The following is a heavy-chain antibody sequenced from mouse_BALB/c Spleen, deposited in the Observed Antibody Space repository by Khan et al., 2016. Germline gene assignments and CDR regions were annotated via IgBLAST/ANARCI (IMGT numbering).Heavy chain of an antibody. Sequence: QVQLKQSGPGLVQPSQSLSITCTVSGFSLTSYGVHWVRQSPGKGLEWLGVIWSGGSTDFNAAFISRLSISRDNSKSQVFFKMNSLQADDTAIYYCVSNEGNGFYFDYWGQGTTLTVSS. CDR3: VSNEGNGFYFDY. J-gene: IGHJ2*01. CDR2: IWSGGST. V-gene: IGHV2-4-1*01. CDR1: GFSLTSYG. D-gene: IGHD2-2*01.